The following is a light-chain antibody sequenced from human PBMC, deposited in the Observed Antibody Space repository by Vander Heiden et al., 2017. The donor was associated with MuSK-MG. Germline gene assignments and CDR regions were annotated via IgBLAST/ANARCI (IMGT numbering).Light chain of an antibody. Sequence: DIQMTQSPSSLSASVGDRVTITCRASQSISSYLNWYQLKPGKAPKLLIYAASTLRSGVPSRFSGRGSGTEFTLTISSLQPEDFATYYCQQSYSIPLAFGGGTKVEIK. CDR1: QSISSY. CDR2: AAS. V-gene: IGKV1-39*01. J-gene: IGKJ4*01. CDR3: QQSYSIPLA.